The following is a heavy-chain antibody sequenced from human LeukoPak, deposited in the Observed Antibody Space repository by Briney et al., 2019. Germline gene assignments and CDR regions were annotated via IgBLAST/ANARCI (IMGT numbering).Heavy chain of an antibody. CDR3: AKGYSSGYGSYWYFDL. CDR2: ISWNSGSI. V-gene: IGHV3-9*01. Sequence: GGSLRLSCAASGFTFDDYAMHWVRHAPGKGLEWVSGISWNSGSIGYADSVKGRFTISRDNAKNSLYLQMNSLRAEDTALYYCAKGYSSGYGSYWYFDLWGRGTLVTVSS. CDR1: GFTFDDYA. D-gene: IGHD3-22*01. J-gene: IGHJ2*01.